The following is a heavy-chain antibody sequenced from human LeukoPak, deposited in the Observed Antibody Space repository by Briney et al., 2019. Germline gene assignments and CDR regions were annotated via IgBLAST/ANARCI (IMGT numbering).Heavy chain of an antibody. V-gene: IGHV3-48*04. D-gene: IGHD1-26*01. CDR2: ISSRSSTI. Sequence: GGSLRLSCAASGFTFSSYSMNWVRQAPGKGLEWVSYISSRSSTIYYADSVKGRFTISRDNAKNSLYLQMNSLRAEDTAVYYCARDARKMGATDYWGQGTLVTVSS. CDR3: ARDARKMGATDY. CDR1: GFTFSSYS. J-gene: IGHJ4*02.